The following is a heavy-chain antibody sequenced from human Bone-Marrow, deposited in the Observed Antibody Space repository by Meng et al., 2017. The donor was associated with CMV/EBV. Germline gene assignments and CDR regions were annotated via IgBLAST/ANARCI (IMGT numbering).Heavy chain of an antibody. CDR3: ARIPVPAAEWGDY. CDR1: GFTFITYS. V-gene: IGHV3-21*01. CDR2: ISSSSSYI. D-gene: IGHD2-2*01. J-gene: IGHJ4*02. Sequence: GESLKISCAASGFTFITYSMNWVRQAPGKGLEWVSSISSSSSYIYYADSVKGRFTISRDNAKNSLYLQMNSLRAEDTAVYYCARIPVPAAEWGDYWGQGTLVTVSS.